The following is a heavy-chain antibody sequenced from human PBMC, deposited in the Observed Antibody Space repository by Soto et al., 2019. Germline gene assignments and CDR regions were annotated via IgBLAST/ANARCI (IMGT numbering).Heavy chain of an antibody. J-gene: IGHJ5*02. CDR3: ARDQVAITGTTYWFDP. CDR1: GYSFTSYD. CDR2: MNPNSGNT. V-gene: IGHV1-8*01. Sequence: GASVKVSCKASGYSFTSYDINWVRQATGQGLEWMGWMNPNSGNTGYAQKFQGRVTMTRNTSISTAYMELSSLRSEDTAVYYCARDQVAITGTTYWFDPWGQGTLVTVSS. D-gene: IGHD1-7*01.